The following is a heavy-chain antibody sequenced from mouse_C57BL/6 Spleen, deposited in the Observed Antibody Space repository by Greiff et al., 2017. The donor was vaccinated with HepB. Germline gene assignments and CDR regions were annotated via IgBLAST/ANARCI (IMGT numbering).Heavy chain of an antibody. CDR3: ARCSNWDTWDFDY. CDR2: INPGSGGT. CDR1: GYAFTNYL. J-gene: IGHJ2*01. V-gene: IGHV1-54*01. Sequence: QVQLQQSGAELVRPGTSVKVSCKASGYAFTNYLIEWVKQRPGQGLEWIGVINPGSGGTNYNEKFKGKATLTADKSSSTAYMQLSSLTSEDSAVYFCARCSNWDTWDFDYWGLGTTLTVSS. D-gene: IGHD4-1*02.